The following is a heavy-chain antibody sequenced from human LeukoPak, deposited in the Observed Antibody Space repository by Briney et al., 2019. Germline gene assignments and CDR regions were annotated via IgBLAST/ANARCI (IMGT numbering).Heavy chain of an antibody. D-gene: IGHD1-1*01. Sequence: SQTLSLTCTVSGGSISSGGYYWSWIRQHPGKGLEWIGYIYYSGSTYYNPSLKSRVTISVDTSKNQFSLKLSSVTAADTAVYYCARDSWNDVTYYYYGMDVWGQGTTVTVSS. CDR3: ARDSWNDVTYYYYGMDV. CDR1: GGSISSGGYY. J-gene: IGHJ6*02. V-gene: IGHV4-31*03. CDR2: IYYSGST.